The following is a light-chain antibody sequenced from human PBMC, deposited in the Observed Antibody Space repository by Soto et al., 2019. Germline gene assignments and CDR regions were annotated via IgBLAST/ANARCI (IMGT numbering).Light chain of an antibody. CDR2: AGS. CDR1: NNDIGNYDL. Sequence: QAVVTQPASVSGSPGQSITISCSGTNNDIGNYDLVSWYQYHPDKAPKLIIYAGSKRPSGVSTRFSGSKSGNTASLTISGLQAEDEDDYYCCSDAGTSAPYVFGSGTKLTVL. CDR3: CSDAGTSAPYV. V-gene: IGLV2-23*01. J-gene: IGLJ1*01.